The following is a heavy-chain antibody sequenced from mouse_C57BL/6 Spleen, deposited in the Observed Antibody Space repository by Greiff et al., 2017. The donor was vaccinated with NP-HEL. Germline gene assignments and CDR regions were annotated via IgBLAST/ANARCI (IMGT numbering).Heavy chain of an antibody. CDR3: ARYKVTTRNFDY. CDR1: GFTFTDYY. V-gene: IGHV7-3*01. J-gene: IGHJ2*01. D-gene: IGHD2-1*01. Sequence: EVKLMESGGGLVQPGGSLSLSCAASGFTFTDYYMSWVRQPPGKALEWLGFIRNKANGYTTEYSASVKGRFTISRDNSKSILYLQMNALRAEDSATYYCARYKVTTRNFDYWGQGTTLTVSS. CDR2: IRNKANGYTT.